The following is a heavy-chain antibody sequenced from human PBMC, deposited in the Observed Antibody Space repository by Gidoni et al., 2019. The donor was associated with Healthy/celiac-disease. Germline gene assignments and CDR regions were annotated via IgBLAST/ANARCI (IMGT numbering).Heavy chain of an antibody. J-gene: IGHJ4*02. CDR3: AAAFLGYCSGGSCYSFDY. V-gene: IGHV1-58*02. CDR1: GFTFTSSA. Sequence: QMQLVQSGPEVKKPGTSVKVSCKASGFTFTSSAMQWVRQARGQRLEWIGWIVVGSGNTNYAQKFQERVTITRDMSTSTAYMELSSLRSEDTAVYYCAAAFLGYCSGGSCYSFDYWGQGTLVTVSS. CDR2: IVVGSGNT. D-gene: IGHD2-15*01.